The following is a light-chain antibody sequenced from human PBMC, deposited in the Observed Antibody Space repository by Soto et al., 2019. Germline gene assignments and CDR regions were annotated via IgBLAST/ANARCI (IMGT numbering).Light chain of an antibody. V-gene: IGKV3-15*01. J-gene: IGKJ1*01. CDR2: GAS. CDR3: QQYNNWPSRP. CDR1: QSVSSR. Sequence: EIVMTQSPAILSVSPGERATLSCRASQSVSSRLAWYQQKPGQSPRLLIYGASTRATGIPARFSASGSGTEFTLTISSLQSEDFAVYYCQQYNNWPSRPFGQGTKVEIK.